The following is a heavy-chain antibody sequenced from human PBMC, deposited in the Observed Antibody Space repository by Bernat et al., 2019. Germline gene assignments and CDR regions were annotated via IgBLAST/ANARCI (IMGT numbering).Heavy chain of an antibody. D-gene: IGHD3-10*01. J-gene: IGHJ5*02. V-gene: IGHV4-34*01. Sequence: QVQLQQWGAGLLKPSETLSLTCAVYGGSFSGYYWSWIRQPPGKGLGWIGEINHSGSTNYNPSLKSRVTISVDTSKNQFSLKLSSVTAADTAVYYCARGFGNSANFGNWFDPWGQGTLVTVSS. CDR3: ARGFGNSANFGNWFDP. CDR2: INHSGST. CDR1: GGSFSGYY.